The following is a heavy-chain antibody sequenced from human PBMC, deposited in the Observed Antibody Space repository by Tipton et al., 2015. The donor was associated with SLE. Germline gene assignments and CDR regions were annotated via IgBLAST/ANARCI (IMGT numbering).Heavy chain of an antibody. Sequence: LRLSCTVSGGSISNYYWVWIRQPPGKGLEWIGSFFYIGSTHYNPSLETRVTISGDTSKNQFSLKMTSLTAADTAVYFCARGPSRNGWYYWYFDLWGRGTLVTVSS. J-gene: IGHJ2*01. V-gene: IGHV4-39*07. D-gene: IGHD6-19*01. CDR1: GGSISNYY. CDR3: ARGPSRNGWYYWYFDL. CDR2: FFYIGST.